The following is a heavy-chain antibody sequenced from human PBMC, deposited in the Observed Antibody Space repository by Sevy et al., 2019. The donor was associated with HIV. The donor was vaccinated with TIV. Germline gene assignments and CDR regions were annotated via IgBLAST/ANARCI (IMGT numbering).Heavy chain of an antibody. CDR2: IYYSGTT. CDR1: GGSISSGDYY. CDR3: ARTSRDIVLVAAYFDF. J-gene: IGHJ4*02. V-gene: IGHV4-30-4*01. Sequence: SETLSLTCTVSGGSISSGDYYWSWIRQPPGKGLEWIGYIYYSGTTYSNPSLKSVVTISVDTSKNQFSLKLSSVTAADTAVYYCARTSRDIVLVAAYFDFWGQGTLVTVSS. D-gene: IGHD2-2*01.